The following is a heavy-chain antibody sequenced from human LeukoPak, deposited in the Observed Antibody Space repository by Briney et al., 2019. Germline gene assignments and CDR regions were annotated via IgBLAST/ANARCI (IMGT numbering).Heavy chain of an antibody. V-gene: IGHV4-39*07. Sequence: SETLSLTCTVSGGSVNSGTYYWSWIRQPPGKGLEWIGNIYYSGSAYYSPSLKSRVTMSVDTSKNQFSLKLSSVTAADTAVYYCARDREYSSTPFDYWGQGTLVTVSS. D-gene: IGHD6-6*01. J-gene: IGHJ4*02. CDR1: GGSVNSGTYY. CDR2: IYYSGSA. CDR3: ARDREYSSTPFDY.